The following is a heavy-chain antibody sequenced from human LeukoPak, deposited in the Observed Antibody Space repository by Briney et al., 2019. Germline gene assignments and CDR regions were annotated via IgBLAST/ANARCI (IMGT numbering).Heavy chain of an antibody. CDR1: GGSFSGYY. D-gene: IGHD6-13*01. V-gene: IGHV4-34*01. Sequence: SETLSLTCAVYGGSFSGYYWSWIRQPPGKGLEWIGEINHSGSTNYNPSPKSRVTISVDTSKNQFSLKLSSVTAADTAVYYCARVEGIAAAAASNFDYWGQGTLVTVSS. J-gene: IGHJ4*02. CDR2: INHSGST. CDR3: ARVEGIAAAAASNFDY.